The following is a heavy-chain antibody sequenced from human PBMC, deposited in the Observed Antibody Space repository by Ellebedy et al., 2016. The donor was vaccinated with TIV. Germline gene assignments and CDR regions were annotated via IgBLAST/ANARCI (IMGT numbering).Heavy chain of an antibody. CDR1: GLTFSSHA. Sequence: GESLKISCAASGLTFSSHAMSWVRQAPGKGLEWVSSISGSGDNTYYADSVKGRFTISRDNSKNTLSLQMNSLRAEDTAVYYCAKAGYGSGNFYTQNFDSWGQGTLVTVSA. V-gene: IGHV3-23*01. D-gene: IGHD3-10*01. CDR3: AKAGYGSGNFYTQNFDS. J-gene: IGHJ4*02. CDR2: ISGSGDNT.